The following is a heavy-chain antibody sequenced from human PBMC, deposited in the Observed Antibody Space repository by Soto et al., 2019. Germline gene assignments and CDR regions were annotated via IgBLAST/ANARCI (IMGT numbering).Heavy chain of an antibody. CDR1: GFTFSSYW. V-gene: IGHV3-7*03. CDR2: IKQDGSEK. Sequence: GGSLRLSCAASGFTFSSYWMSWVRQAPGKGLEWVANIKQDGSEKYYVDSVKGRFTISRDSAKNSLYLQMNSLRAEDTAVYYCARDITYYYDSSGYYLDYWGQGTLVTVSS. CDR3: ARDITYYYDSSGYYLDY. D-gene: IGHD3-22*01. J-gene: IGHJ4*02.